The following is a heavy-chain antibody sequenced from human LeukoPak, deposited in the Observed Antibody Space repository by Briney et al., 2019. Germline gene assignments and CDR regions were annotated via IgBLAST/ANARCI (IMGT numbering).Heavy chain of an antibody. CDR3: ARDYFGLGSYFGTGDY. Sequence: ASVKVSCKPSGYTVDEYGINWVRQAPGQGLEWMGWGNVQNGNTKYAQNVQGRVTMTTATSTETAYMELRPLRSDDTAVYYCARDYFGLGSYFGTGDYWGQGTLVTVSS. V-gene: IGHV1-18*01. D-gene: IGHD3-10*01. J-gene: IGHJ4*02. CDR2: GNVQNGNT. CDR1: GYTVDEYG.